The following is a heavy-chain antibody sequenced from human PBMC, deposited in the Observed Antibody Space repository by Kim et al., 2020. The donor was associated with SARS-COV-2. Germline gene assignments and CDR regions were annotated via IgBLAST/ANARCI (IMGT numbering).Heavy chain of an antibody. Sequence: GGSLRLSCAASGFTFSSYSMNWVRQAPGKGLEWVSSISSSSSYIHYADSVKGRFTISRDNAKNSLYLQMNSLRAEDTAVYYCARTDCSGGSCYFEYYYYGMDVWGQGTTVTVSS. CDR2: ISSSSSYI. V-gene: IGHV3-21*01. CDR1: GFTFSSYS. D-gene: IGHD2-15*01. J-gene: IGHJ6*02. CDR3: ARTDCSGGSCYFEYYYYGMDV.